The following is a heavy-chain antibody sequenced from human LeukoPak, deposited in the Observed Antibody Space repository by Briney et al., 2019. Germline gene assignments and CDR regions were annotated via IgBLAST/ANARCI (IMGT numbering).Heavy chain of an antibody. V-gene: IGHV4-59*01. Sequence: SSETLSLTCTVSGGSISSYYWSWIRQPPGKGLEWIGYIYYSGSTNYNPSLKSRVTISVDTSKNQFSLKLSSVTAADTAVYYCARDYGGNHDYWGQGTLVTVSS. CDR3: ARDYGGNHDY. CDR2: IYYSGST. D-gene: IGHD4-23*01. J-gene: IGHJ4*02. CDR1: GGSISSYY.